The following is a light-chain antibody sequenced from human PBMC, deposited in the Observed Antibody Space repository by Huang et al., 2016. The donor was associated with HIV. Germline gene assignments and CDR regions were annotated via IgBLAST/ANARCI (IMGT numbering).Light chain of an antibody. V-gene: IGKV3-15*01. CDR3: QQYSDWPRT. CDR1: QTLTNT. Sequence: EVVMTQAPVTLSVSPGERATLSCRASQTLTNTLVWYQHRPGQPPRVLFYGAFSRASGVPARFSASGSGTEFTLTISNLQSEDFAVYYCQQYSDWPRTFGQGTKVEIK. J-gene: IGKJ1*01. CDR2: GAF.